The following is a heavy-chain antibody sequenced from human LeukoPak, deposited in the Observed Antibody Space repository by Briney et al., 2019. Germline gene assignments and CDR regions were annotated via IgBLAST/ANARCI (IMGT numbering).Heavy chain of an antibody. CDR1: GYTFTKYY. CDR2: INPSGGRT. V-gene: IGHV1-46*01. D-gene: IGHD5-18*01. J-gene: IGHJ4*02. Sequence: ASLKVSCKASGYTFTKYYIHWVRQAPGQGLEWMGIINPSGGRTSYAQKFQDRVTMTRDTSTSTVYMELSSLRSEDTAVYYCARDLVGYSYGHFDYWGQGTLVTVSS. CDR3: ARDLVGYSYGHFDY.